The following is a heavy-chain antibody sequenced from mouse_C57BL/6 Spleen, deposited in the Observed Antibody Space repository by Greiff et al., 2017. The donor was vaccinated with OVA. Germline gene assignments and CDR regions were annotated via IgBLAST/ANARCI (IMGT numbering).Heavy chain of an antibody. V-gene: IGHV1-82*01. Sequence: QVQLQQSGPELVKPGASVKISCKASGYAFSSSWMNWVKQRPGKGLEWIGRIYPGDGDTNYNGKFKGKATLTADKSSSTAYMQLSSLTSEDSAVYFCARRGTEGYFDYWGQGTTLTVSS. CDR3: ARRGTEGYFDY. D-gene: IGHD3-3*01. J-gene: IGHJ2*01. CDR2: IYPGDGDT. CDR1: GYAFSSSW.